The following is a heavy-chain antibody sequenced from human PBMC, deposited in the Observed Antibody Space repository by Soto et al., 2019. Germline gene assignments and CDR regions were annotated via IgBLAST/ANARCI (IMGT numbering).Heavy chain of an antibody. D-gene: IGHD4-17*01. CDR3: ARMADYGDHEGPDY. V-gene: IGHV1-69*02. CDR1: GGTFSSYT. Sequence: QVQLVQSGAEVKKPGSSVKVSCKASGGTFSSYTISWVRQAPGQGLEWMGRIIPILGIANYAQKFQGRVTITADKSTSTAYMELSSLRSEDTAVYYCARMADYGDHEGPDYWGQGTLVTVSS. J-gene: IGHJ4*02. CDR2: IIPILGIA.